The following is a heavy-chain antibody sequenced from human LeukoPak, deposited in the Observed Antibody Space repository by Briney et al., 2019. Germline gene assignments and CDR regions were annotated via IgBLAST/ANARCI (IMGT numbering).Heavy chain of an antibody. CDR1: GFTFSSYG. J-gene: IGHJ4*02. CDR2: ISYDGSNK. V-gene: IGHV3-30*03. Sequence: GGSLRLSCAASGFTFSSYGMHWVRQAPGKGLEWVAVISYDGSNKYYADSVKGRFTISRDNSKNTLYLQMNSLRAEDTAVYYCARGSGFWSGYYGGPSLDYWGQGTLVTVSS. D-gene: IGHD3-3*01. CDR3: ARGSGFWSGYYGGPSLDY.